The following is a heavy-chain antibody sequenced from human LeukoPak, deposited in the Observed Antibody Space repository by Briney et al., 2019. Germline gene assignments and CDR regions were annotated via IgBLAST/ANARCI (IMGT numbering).Heavy chain of an antibody. V-gene: IGHV3-23*01. CDR2: TSGDEDST. CDR1: GFTFRSFA. CDR3: TKDVMTGFSSGWYFGS. Sequence: GGSLRLSCAASGFTFRSFAMSWVRRAPGKGLEWVAVTSGDEDSTHYAESVRGRFIISTDNSKNSLNLRMNSLRAEDTAVYYCTKDVMTGFSSGWYFGSWGQGTQVTVSS. J-gene: IGHJ4*02. D-gene: IGHD6-25*01.